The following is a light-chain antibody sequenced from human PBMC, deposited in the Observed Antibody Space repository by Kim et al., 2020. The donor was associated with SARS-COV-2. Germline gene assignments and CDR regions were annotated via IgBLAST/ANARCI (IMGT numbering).Light chain of an antibody. Sequence: DIVLTQSPGTLSLSPGGRATLSCRASRSVNSDYLAWYQHKPGQIPRLLMFGTSKRATGIPDRFTGSGSGTDFTLTISRLEPEDFAVYYCQQYGSSPGTFGQGTKVDIK. CDR1: RSVNSDY. CDR2: GTS. V-gene: IGKV3-20*01. CDR3: QQYGSSPGT. J-gene: IGKJ1*01.